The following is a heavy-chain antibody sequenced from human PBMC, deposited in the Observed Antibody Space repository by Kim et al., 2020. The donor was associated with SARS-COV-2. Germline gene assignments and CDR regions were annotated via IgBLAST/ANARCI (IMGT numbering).Heavy chain of an antibody. V-gene: IGHV4-34*01. Sequence: SETLSLTCAVYGGSFSGYYWSWIRQPPGKGLEWIGEINHSGSTNYNPSLKSRVTISVDTSKNQFSLKLSSVTAADTAVYYCARAAYDSSGYLHHYFDYWGQGTLVTVSS. D-gene: IGHD3-22*01. CDR2: INHSGST. J-gene: IGHJ4*02. CDR1: GGSFSGYY. CDR3: ARAAYDSSGYLHHYFDY.